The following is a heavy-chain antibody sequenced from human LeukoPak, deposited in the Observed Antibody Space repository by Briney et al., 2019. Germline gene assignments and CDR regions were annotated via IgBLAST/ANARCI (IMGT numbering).Heavy chain of an antibody. Sequence: GGSLTLSCAASGFTVSSNCMSWIRQAPGKGLEWVSVLYSGGNTYYADSVKGRFTISRDNSKNTLYLQMNSLRAEDTAMYYCAKCYGDYVRYLDYWGQGTLVTVS. CDR2: LYSGGNT. CDR1: GFTVSSNC. J-gene: IGHJ4*02. CDR3: AKCYGDYVRYLDY. D-gene: IGHD4-17*01. V-gene: IGHV3-53*01.